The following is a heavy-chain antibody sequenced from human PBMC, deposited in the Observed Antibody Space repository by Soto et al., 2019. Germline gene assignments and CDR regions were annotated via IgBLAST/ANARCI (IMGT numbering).Heavy chain of an antibody. D-gene: IGHD6-19*01. CDR3: ARGSSIXVAGRYYYYMXV. V-gene: IGHV1-18*01. Sequence: GASVKVSCKASGYTFTSYVISWVRQAPGQGLEWMGWISAYNGNTNYAQKLQGRVTMTTDTSTSTAYMELRSLRSDDTAVYYCARGSSIXVAGRYYYYMXVWGKGTTVXVSS. CDR1: GYTFTSYV. CDR2: ISAYNGNT. J-gene: IGHJ6*03.